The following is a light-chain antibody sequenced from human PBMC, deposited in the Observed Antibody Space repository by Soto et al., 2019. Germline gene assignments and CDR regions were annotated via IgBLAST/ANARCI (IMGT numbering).Light chain of an antibody. CDR1: QSVSSSY. V-gene: IGKV3-20*01. Sequence: EIVLTQSPGTLSLSPGERATLSCRASQSVSSSYLAWYQQKPGQAPRLLISGASSRATGIPDRFSGSGSGTDFNLTISRLEPEDSAVYYCQQYGSSPLYTFGQGTKLEIK. J-gene: IGKJ2*01. CDR2: GAS. CDR3: QQYGSSPLYT.